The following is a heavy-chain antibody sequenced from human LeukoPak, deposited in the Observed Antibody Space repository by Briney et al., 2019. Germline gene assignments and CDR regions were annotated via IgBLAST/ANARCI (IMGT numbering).Heavy chain of an antibody. CDR1: GGSISSYY. V-gene: IGHV4-4*07. Sequence: PSETLSLTCTVSGGSISSYYWSWIRQPAGKGLEWIGRIYTSGSTNYNPSLKSRVTMSVDTSKNQFSLKVTSLTAADTAIYYCAREKSTAFDYWGQGTLVTVSS. J-gene: IGHJ4*02. D-gene: IGHD5-18*01. CDR2: IYTSGST. CDR3: AREKSTAFDY.